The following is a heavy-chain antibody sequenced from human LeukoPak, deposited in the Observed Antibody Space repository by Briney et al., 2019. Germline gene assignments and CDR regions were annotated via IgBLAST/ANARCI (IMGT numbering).Heavy chain of an antibody. Sequence: APVKVSCKASGYTFTSYGISWVRQAPGHGLEWMGGIIPIFSTANYAQKLQGRVTITADKSTSTAYMELSSLRSEDTAVYYCARVGDGYNDGGAFDIWGQGTMVTVSS. CDR3: ARVGDGYNDGGAFDI. CDR2: IIPIFSTA. D-gene: IGHD5-24*01. CDR1: GYTFTSYG. V-gene: IGHV1-69*06. J-gene: IGHJ3*02.